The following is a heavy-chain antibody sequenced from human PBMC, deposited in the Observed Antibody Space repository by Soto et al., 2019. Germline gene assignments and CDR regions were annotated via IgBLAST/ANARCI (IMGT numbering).Heavy chain of an antibody. CDR3: VRGTMLRGPGYYYAMDV. V-gene: IGHV4-31*03. Sequence: PSETLSLTCTVSGDSISRNGYFWTWIRQHPGKGLEWIGYIYYSGSSYYNPSLKSRVIISVDTSKNQFSLNLTAVTAADTAVYYCVRGTMLRGPGYYYAMDVWGQGTTVTVSS. D-gene: IGHD3-10*01. CDR2: IYYSGSS. J-gene: IGHJ6*02. CDR1: GDSISRNGYF.